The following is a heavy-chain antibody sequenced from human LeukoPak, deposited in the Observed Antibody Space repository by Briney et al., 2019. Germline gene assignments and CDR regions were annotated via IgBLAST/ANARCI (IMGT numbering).Heavy chain of an antibody. CDR3: ARDRGMTTNSFDY. J-gene: IGHJ4*02. Sequence: GGSLRLSCAASGFTFSSYEMNWVRQAPGKGLEWVSYISSSGSTIYYADSVKGRFTISRDNAKNSLYLQMNSLRAEDTAVYYCARDRGMTTNSFDYWGQGTLVTVSS. CDR2: ISSSGSTI. V-gene: IGHV3-48*03. CDR1: GFTFSSYE. D-gene: IGHD4-11*01.